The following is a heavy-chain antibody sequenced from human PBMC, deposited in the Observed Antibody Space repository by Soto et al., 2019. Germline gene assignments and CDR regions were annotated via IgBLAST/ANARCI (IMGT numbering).Heavy chain of an antibody. V-gene: IGHV1-69*13. Sequence: APGKVSRKACGGTFSRCAIRWVRQAPGQGLEWMGGIIPIFGTANYAQKSQGRVTITADESTSTAYMELSSLRSEDTAVYYCARAWEAGGGWFDPWGQGTLVTVSS. D-gene: IGHD1-26*01. CDR1: GGTFSRCA. CDR2: IIPIFGTA. CDR3: ARAWEAGGGWFDP. J-gene: IGHJ5*02.